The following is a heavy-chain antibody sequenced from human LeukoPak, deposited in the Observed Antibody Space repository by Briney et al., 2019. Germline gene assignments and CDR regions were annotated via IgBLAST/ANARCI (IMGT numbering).Heavy chain of an antibody. D-gene: IGHD3-22*01. CDR2: INPNSGGT. Sequence: ASVKVSCKASGYTFTGCYMHWVRQAPGQGLEWMGWINPNSGGTNYAQKFQGRVTMTRDTSISTAYMELSRLRSDDTAVYYCARGVATYYYDSSGTLWDYWGQGTLVTVSS. CDR1: GYTFTGCY. J-gene: IGHJ4*02. V-gene: IGHV1-2*02. CDR3: ARGVATYYYDSSGTLWDY.